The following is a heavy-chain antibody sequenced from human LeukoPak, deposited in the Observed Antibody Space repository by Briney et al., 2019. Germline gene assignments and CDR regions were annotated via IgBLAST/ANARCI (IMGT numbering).Heavy chain of an antibody. J-gene: IGHJ3*02. CDR3: TTDVYYDSSGYYNDAFDI. Sequence: GGSLRLSCAASGFTFSNAWMSWVRQAPGKGLEWVGRIKSKTDGGTTDYAAPVKGRFTISRDDSKNTLYLQMNSLKTEDTAMYYCTTDVYYDSSGYYNDAFDIWGQGTMVTVSS. CDR2: IKSKTDGGTT. D-gene: IGHD3-22*01. V-gene: IGHV3-15*01. CDR1: GFTFSNAW.